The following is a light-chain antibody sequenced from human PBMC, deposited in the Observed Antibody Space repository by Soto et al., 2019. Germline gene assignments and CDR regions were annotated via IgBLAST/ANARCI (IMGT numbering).Light chain of an antibody. CDR3: THDTRFPWT. CDR1: QSLVHGDGNTY. Sequence: DIVMTQSPLSSSVTLGQPASISCKSSQSLVHGDGNTYLSWLHQRPCQPPSLLIYKISERSSGVPDRFSGSGSEADVTLKISRVDAEDLGVYYCTHDTRFPWTFGQGTQLEI. CDR2: KIS. J-gene: IGKJ2*02. V-gene: IGKV2-24*01.